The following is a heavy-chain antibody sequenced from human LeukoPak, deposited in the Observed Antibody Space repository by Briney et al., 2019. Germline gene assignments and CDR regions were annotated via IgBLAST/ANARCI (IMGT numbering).Heavy chain of an antibody. Sequence: GGSLRLSCAASGFTFSSYEMNWVRQAPGKGLEWVSYISSSGSTISYADSVKGRFTVSRGNAKNSLYLQMDSLRAEDTAVYYCARDLALRGYGSDAFDIWGQGTMVTVSS. J-gene: IGHJ3*02. CDR2: ISSSGSTI. CDR3: ARDLALRGYGSDAFDI. V-gene: IGHV3-48*03. CDR1: GFTFSSYE. D-gene: IGHD5-12*01.